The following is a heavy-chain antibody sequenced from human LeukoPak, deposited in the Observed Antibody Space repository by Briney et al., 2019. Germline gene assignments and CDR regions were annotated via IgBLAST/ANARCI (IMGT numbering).Heavy chain of an antibody. J-gene: IGHJ4*02. CDR1: GFTFSPYW. V-gene: IGHV3-74*01. CDR2: LSSDGSNT. Sequence: GGSLRLSCAVSGFTFSPYWMEWVRQAPGKGLVGVSRLSSDGSNTAYADAVKGRFTISRDNAKNTLYLQMSRLRAEDTAVYYCAKRGYGGAWYDYWGQGTLVIVSS. D-gene: IGHD6-19*01. CDR3: AKRGYGGAWYDY.